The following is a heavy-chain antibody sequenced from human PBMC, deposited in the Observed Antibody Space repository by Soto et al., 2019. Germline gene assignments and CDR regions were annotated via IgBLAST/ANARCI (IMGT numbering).Heavy chain of an antibody. V-gene: IGHV3-21*01. CDR2: ISSSSSYI. D-gene: IGHD3-22*01. CDR3: ARDGLSNNYYDSSGYSYFDY. Sequence: GGSLRLSCAASGFTFSSYSMNWVRQAPGKGLEWVSSISSSSSYIYYADSVKGRFTISRDNAKNSLYLQMNSLRAEDTAVYYCARDGLSNNYYDSSGYSYFDYWGQGTLVTVSS. CDR1: GFTFSSYS. J-gene: IGHJ4*02.